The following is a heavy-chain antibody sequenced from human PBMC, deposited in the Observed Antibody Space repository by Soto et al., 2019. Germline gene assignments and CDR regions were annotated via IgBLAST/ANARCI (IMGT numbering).Heavy chain of an antibody. D-gene: IGHD5-18*01. J-gene: IGHJ6*02. CDR2: ISYDGSNK. V-gene: IGHV3-30-3*01. CDR3: ARPNSYGLVYYFSGIDV. Sequence: QVQLVESGGGVVQPGRSLRLSCAASGFTFSSYAMHWVLKAPGNGMEWVAVISYDGSNKYYADSVKGRFTISRDNSKNTLYLQMNSLRAEDTAVYYCARPNSYGLVYYFSGIDVWCQRTTVTVSS. CDR1: GFTFSSYA.